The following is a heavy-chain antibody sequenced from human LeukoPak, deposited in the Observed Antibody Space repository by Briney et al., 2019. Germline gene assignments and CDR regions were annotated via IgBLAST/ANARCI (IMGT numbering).Heavy chain of an antibody. J-gene: IGHJ3*02. CDR1: GGSISSYY. D-gene: IGHD3-3*01. CDR2: IYYSGST. CDR3: ARDSKSYDFWSGYPPHDAFDI. V-gene: IGHV4-59*01. Sequence: SETLSLTCTVSGGSISSYYWSWIRQPAGKGLEWIGYIYYSGSTNYNPSLKSRVTISVDTSKNQFSLKLSSVTAADTAVYYCARDSKSYDFWSGYPPHDAFDIWGQGTMVTVSS.